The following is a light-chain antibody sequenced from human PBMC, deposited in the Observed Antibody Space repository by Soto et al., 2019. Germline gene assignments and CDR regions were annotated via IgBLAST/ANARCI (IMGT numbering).Light chain of an antibody. CDR2: GAS. CDR3: QQYGSSPWT. J-gene: IGKJ1*01. V-gene: IGKV3-20*01. CDR1: QSVSSSY. Sequence: EIVLTQSPGTLSLSPGERATLSCRASQSVSSSYLAWYQQKPGQAPRLLIYGASSRATGIPDRFSGSGSGTDFTLTISRLEPEDFAVYYGQQYGSSPWTFGQGTKVEL.